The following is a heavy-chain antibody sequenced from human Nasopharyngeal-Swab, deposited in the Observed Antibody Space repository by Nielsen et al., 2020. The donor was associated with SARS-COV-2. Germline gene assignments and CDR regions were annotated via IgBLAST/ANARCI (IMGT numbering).Heavy chain of an antibody. V-gene: IGHV3-7*02. D-gene: IGHD5-12*01. CDR2: IKQDGSEK. CDR1: GFTFSSYW. Sequence: GESLKISCAASGFTFSSYWMSWVRQAPGKGLEWVANIKQDGSEKYYVDSVKGRFTISRDNPKNSLYLQMNSLRAEDTAVYYCARGRGGGYDPWGYYYYDMDVWGHGTTVTVSS. J-gene: IGHJ6*02. CDR3: ARGRGGGYDPWGYYYYDMDV.